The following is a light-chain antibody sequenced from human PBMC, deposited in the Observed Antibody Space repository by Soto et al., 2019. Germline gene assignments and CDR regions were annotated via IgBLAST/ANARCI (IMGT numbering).Light chain of an antibody. J-gene: IGKJ1*01. CDR3: KQYGSSPWT. CDR1: QSVSSSY. CDR2: GAS. V-gene: IGKV3-20*01. Sequence: EIVLTQSPGTLSLSPGERATLSCRASQSVSSSYLAWYQQKPGKAPRLLIYGASSRATGIPDRFSGSGSGTDFTLTISRLEPEDFAVYYCKQYGSSPWTFGQGTKVEIK.